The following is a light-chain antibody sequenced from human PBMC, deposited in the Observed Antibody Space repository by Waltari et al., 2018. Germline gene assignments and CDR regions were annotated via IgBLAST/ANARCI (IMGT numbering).Light chain of an antibody. Sequence: QSVVTQPPAASGTPGQRVTISCSGSNSNIGSNTVNWYQQVPGAAPKLLIYSNNYRPSGVPDRFSGSKSGTSASLAISGLQSEDEADYCCATWDDRLTGVVFGGGTKVTVL. CDR2: SNN. V-gene: IGLV1-44*01. CDR3: ATWDDRLTGVV. CDR1: NSNIGSNT. J-gene: IGLJ2*01.